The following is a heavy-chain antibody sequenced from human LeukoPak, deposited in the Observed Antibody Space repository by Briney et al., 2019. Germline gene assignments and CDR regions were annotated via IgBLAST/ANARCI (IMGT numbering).Heavy chain of an antibody. Sequence: PGGSLRLSCAASGFTFSSYEMNWLRHAPGKGLEWVSYISSSCSTIYYADSVKGRFTITTDNAKNSLYLQMNSLRAEDTAVYYCAELGITMIGGVWGKGTTVTISS. CDR3: AELGITMIGGV. V-gene: IGHV3-48*03. D-gene: IGHD3-10*02. CDR2: ISSSCSTI. J-gene: IGHJ6*04. CDR1: GFTFSSYE.